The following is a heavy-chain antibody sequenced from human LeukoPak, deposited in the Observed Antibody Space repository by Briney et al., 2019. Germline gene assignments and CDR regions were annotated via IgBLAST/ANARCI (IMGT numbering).Heavy chain of an antibody. V-gene: IGHV2-70*01. CDR1: GFSLSTSGMC. CDR3: ARRPYYGDYVGAFDI. Sequence: ESGPALVKPTQTLTLTCTFSGFSLSTSGMCVSWIRQPPGKALEWLALLDWDDDKYYSTSLKTRLTISKDTSKNQVVLTMTNMDPVDTATYYCARRPYYGDYVGAFDIWGQGTMVTVSS. J-gene: IGHJ3*02. D-gene: IGHD4-17*01. CDR2: LDWDDDK.